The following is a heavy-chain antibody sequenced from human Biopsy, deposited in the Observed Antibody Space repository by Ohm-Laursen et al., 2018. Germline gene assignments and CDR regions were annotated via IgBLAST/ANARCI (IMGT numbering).Heavy chain of an antibody. CDR3: ARDPIVGSKADGMDV. CDR2: IWYDGSSE. Sequence: SLRLSCAASGFTFSVYAMHWVRQAPGKGLEWVAIIWYDGSSEYYADSVEGRFTISRDNSKNKVYLQMNSLRVEDTAVYYCARDPIVGSKADGMDVWGQGTTVTVSS. V-gene: IGHV3-33*01. CDR1: GFTFSVYA. J-gene: IGHJ6*02. D-gene: IGHD1-26*01.